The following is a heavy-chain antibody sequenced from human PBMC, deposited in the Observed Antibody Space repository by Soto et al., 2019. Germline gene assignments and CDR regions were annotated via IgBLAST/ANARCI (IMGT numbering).Heavy chain of an antibody. V-gene: IGHV4-59*01. D-gene: IGHD6-19*01. CDR2: IYYSGST. J-gene: IGHJ6*02. CDR3: ARDALYSSGPKYYYYGMDV. CDR1: GGSISSYY. Sequence: SETLSLTCTVSGGSISSYYWSWIRQPPGKGLEWIGYIYYSGSTNYNPSLKSRVTISVDTSKNQFSLKLSSVTAADTAVYYCARDALYSSGPKYYYYGMDVWGQGTTVTRLL.